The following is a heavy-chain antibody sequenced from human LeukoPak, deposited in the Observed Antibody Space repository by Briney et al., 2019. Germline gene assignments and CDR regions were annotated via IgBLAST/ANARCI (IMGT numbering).Heavy chain of an antibody. D-gene: IGHD2-15*01. CDR2: IRYDDSKI. CDR1: GFTFRSYG. V-gene: IGHV3-30*02. CDR3: AGCSGGSCYSLFAHYYMDV. Sequence: PGGSLRLSCAASGFTFRSYGLHWVRQAPGKGREWVAFIRYDDSKIYYADSGKGRFTISRDNSKNTLYLQMNSLRAEDTAVYYCAGCSGGSCYSLFAHYYMDVWGKGTTVTISS. J-gene: IGHJ6*03.